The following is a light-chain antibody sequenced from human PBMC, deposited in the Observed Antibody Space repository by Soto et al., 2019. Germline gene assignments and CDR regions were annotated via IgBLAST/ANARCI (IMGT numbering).Light chain of an antibody. J-gene: IGLJ2*01. CDR3: SSYTSGSTS. CDR1: SSDVGGYNY. Sequence: QSALTQPASVSGSPGQSITISCTGTSSDVGGYNYVSWYQQHPGKAPKLMIYDVSNRPSGVSDRFSGSKSGNTASPTISGLQAEDEADYYCSSYTSGSTSFGGGTKVTVL. V-gene: IGLV2-14*01. CDR2: DVS.